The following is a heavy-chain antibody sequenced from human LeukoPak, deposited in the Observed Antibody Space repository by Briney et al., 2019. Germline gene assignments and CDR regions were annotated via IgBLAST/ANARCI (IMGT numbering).Heavy chain of an antibody. D-gene: IGHD3-10*01. CDR3: ARHGSGRYYPAEGRVDY. CDR1: GYGFTSYY. Sequence: ASVKVSCKAFGYGFTSYYIHWVRQAPGQGLEWMGIINPSVGGTTYARKFQGRVTMTRDTSTSTVYTELSSLRSEDTAVYYCARHGSGRYYPAEGRVDYWGQGTLVTVSS. CDR2: INPSVGGT. V-gene: IGHV1-46*03. J-gene: IGHJ4*02.